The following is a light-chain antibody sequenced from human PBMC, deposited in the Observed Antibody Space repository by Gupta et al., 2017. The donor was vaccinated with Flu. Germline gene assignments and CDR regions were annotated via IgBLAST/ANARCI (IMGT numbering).Light chain of an antibody. CDR1: SSDIGSYNR. J-gene: IGLJ3*02. CDR2: EVS. V-gene: IGLV2-18*02. Sequence: VTLSCTGSSSDIGSYNRVSWYQQPPGTAPKLISYEVSNRPSGVPDRFSGSKSGNTASLTISGLQAEDEADDDCSSYTSSSPPVVFGGGTKLTVL. CDR3: SSYTSSSPPVV.